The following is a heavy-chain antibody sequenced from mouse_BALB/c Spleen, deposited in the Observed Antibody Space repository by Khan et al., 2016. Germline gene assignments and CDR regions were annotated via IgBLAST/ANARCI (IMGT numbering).Heavy chain of an antibody. Sequence: EVQLQESGPGLVKPSQSLSLTCTVTGYSITSDYAWNWIRQFPGNKLEWMGYISYSGSTSYNPTLKSRIPITRDTSKNQFFLQLNSVTTEDTATYDCASRNRDVDYWGQGTTLTVSS. J-gene: IGHJ2*01. V-gene: IGHV3-2*02. CDR1: GYSITSDYA. CDR2: ISYSGST. CDR3: ASRNRDVDY. D-gene: IGHD4-1*02.